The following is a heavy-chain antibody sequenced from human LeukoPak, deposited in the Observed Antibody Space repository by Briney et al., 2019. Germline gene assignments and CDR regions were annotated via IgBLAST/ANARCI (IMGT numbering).Heavy chain of an antibody. Sequence: PSQTLSLTCTVSGGSISSYYWSWIRQPPGKGLEWIGYIYYSGSTNYNPSLKSRVTISVDTSKNQFSLKLSSVTAADTAVYYCARSGGLIPAAHDYWGQGTLVTVSS. CDR2: IYYSGST. CDR3: ARSGGLIPAAHDY. J-gene: IGHJ4*02. D-gene: IGHD2-2*01. CDR1: GGSISSYY. V-gene: IGHV4-59*01.